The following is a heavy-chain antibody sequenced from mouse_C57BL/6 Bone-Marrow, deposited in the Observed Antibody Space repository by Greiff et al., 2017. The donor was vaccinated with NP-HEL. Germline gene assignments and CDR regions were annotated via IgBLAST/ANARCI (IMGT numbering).Heavy chain of an antibody. CDR2: IDPENGDT. J-gene: IGHJ1*03. CDR1: GFNIKDDY. CDR3: TTWLHWYFDV. V-gene: IGHV14-4*01. Sequence: EVQLQESGAELVRPGASVKLSCTASGFNIKDDYMHWVKQRPEQGLEWIGWIDPENGDTEYASKFQGKATITADTSSNTAYLQLSSLTSEDTAVYYCTTWLHWYFDVWGTGTTVTVSS.